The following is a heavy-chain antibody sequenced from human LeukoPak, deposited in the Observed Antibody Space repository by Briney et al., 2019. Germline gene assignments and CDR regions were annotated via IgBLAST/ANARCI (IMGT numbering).Heavy chain of an antibody. Sequence: SQTLSLTCVISGDSVSSNSAAWNWIRQSPSRGLEWLGRTYYRSKWYNDYAVSVRSRITINPDTSKNQFSLQLNSVTPEDTAVYYCARLPQPSDILTAYANSFDYWGQGSLVTVSS. CDR2: TYYRSKWYN. CDR1: GDSVSSNSAA. J-gene: IGHJ4*02. D-gene: IGHD3-9*01. CDR3: ARLPQPSDILTAYANSFDY. V-gene: IGHV6-1*01.